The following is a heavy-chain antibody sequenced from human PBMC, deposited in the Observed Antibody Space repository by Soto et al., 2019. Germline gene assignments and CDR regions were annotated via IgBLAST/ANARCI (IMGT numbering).Heavy chain of an antibody. CDR1: GGTFSSYA. J-gene: IGHJ6*02. CDR3: ARGRGGDRVGYYYYGMDV. CDR2: IIPIFGTA. V-gene: IGHV1-69*13. Sequence: ASVKVSCKASGGTFSSYAISWVRQAPGQGLEWMGGIIPIFGTANYAQKFQGRVTITADESTSTAYMELSSLRSEDTAVYYCARGRGGDRVGYYYYGMDVWGQGTTVTVSS. D-gene: IGHD2-21*02.